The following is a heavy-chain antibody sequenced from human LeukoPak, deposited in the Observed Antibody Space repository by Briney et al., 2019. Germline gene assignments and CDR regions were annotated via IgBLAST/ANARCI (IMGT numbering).Heavy chain of an antibody. Sequence: ASVTVSCKASGYTFTAYYMHWVRQAPGQGLEWMGWINPNSGGTRFAQKFQGRVTMTRDTPISTTFMDLSRLKSDDTAVYYCARVFTDSSIAVLLHYWGQGTLVTVSS. V-gene: IGHV1-2*02. J-gene: IGHJ4*02. CDR2: INPNSGGT. CDR1: GYTFTAYY. CDR3: ARVFTDSSIAVLLHY. D-gene: IGHD6-19*01.